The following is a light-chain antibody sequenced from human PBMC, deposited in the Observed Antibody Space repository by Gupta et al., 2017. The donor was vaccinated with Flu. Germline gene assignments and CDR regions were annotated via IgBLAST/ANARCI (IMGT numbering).Light chain of an antibody. Sequence: DIVLTQSPDSLAVSLGERATINCKSSHNLLYSSDKKNYLAWYQHKPGQPPKLLIYWASTRQSGVTDRFSGGGSGTDFTLTITSLQAEDVAVYFWQQYFDNPTFGGGTKVEIK. CDR1: HNLLYSSDKKNY. V-gene: IGKV4-1*01. CDR3: QQYFDNPT. J-gene: IGKJ4*01. CDR2: WAS.